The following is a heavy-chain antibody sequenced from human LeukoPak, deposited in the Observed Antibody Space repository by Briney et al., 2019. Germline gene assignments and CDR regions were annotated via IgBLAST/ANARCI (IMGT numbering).Heavy chain of an antibody. V-gene: IGHV3-33*01. D-gene: IGHD3-22*01. CDR2: IWYDGSNK. J-gene: IGHJ4*02. Sequence: PGGSLRLSCAASGFTFSSYGMHWVRQAPGKGLEWVAVIWYDGSNKYYADSVKGRFTISRDNSKNTLYLQMNSLRAEDTAVYYCARTGYYDSRGDYFDYWGQETLVTVSS. CDR3: ARTGYYDSRGDYFDY. CDR1: GFTFSSYG.